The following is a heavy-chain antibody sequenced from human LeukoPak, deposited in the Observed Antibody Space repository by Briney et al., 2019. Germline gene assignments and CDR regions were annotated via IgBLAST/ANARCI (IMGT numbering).Heavy chain of an antibody. J-gene: IGHJ4*02. Sequence: SETLSLTCAVYGGSFSGYYWSWIRQPPGKGLEWIGEVNHSGSTNYNPSLKSRVTISVDTSKNQFSLKLSSVTAADTAVYYCARGQGSSSWYGTSYSFDYWGQGTLVTVSS. CDR3: ARGQGSSSWYGTSYSFDY. CDR1: GGSFSGYY. V-gene: IGHV4-34*01. D-gene: IGHD6-13*01. CDR2: VNHSGST.